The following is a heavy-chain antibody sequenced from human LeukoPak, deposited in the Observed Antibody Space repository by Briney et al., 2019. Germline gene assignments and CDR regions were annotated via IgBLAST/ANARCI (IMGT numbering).Heavy chain of an antibody. V-gene: IGHV3-30-3*01. CDR2: ISNDGNNK. D-gene: IGHD1-26*01. CDR3: ARGLVGAAGGYYFDY. CDR1: GFTFSSYA. J-gene: IGHJ4*02. Sequence: GGSLRLSCAASGFTFSSYAMSWVRQAPGKGLEWVAVISNDGNNKYYVDSVKGRFTISRDNSKNTLYLQMNSPRAEDTAVYYCARGLVGAAGGYYFDYWGQGTLVTVSS.